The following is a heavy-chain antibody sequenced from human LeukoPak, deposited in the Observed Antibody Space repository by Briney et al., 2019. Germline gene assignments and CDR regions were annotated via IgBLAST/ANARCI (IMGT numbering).Heavy chain of an antibody. CDR1: GFTFSNYW. CDR2: IKGDGSHT. V-gene: IGHV3-74*01. CDR3: VRDWDHFDFDS. D-gene: IGHD3-9*01. Sequence: GGSLRLSCAASGFTFSNYWMHWVRQAPGKGLVWVSRIKGDGSHTIYADSVKGRYTISRDNAKNTLYLQMKSLRAEDTAVYYCVRDWDHFDFDSWGQGTLVTVSS. J-gene: IGHJ5*01.